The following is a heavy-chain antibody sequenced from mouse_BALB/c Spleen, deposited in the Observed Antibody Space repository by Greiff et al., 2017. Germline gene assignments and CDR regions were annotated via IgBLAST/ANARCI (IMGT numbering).Heavy chain of an antibody. D-gene: IGHD1-1*01. CDR2: ISSGSSTI. CDR3: ARGTTVAVFDY. V-gene: IGHV5-17*02. J-gene: IGHJ2*01. Sequence: DVHLVESGGGLVQPGGSRKLSCAASGFTFSSFGMHWVRQAPEKGLEWVAYISSGSSTIYYADTVKGRFTISRDNPKNTLFLHMTSLRSEDTAMYYCARGTTVAVFDYWGQGTTLTVSS. CDR1: GFTFSSFG.